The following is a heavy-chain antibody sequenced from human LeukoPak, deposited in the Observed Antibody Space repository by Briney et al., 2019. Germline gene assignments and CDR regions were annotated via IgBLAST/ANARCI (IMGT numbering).Heavy chain of an antibody. J-gene: IGHJ5*02. D-gene: IGHD3/OR15-3a*01. V-gene: IGHV1-2*02. CDR3: ARDPRTGTAPLYNWFDP. CDR1: GYTFTGYY. Sequence: ASVKVSCKASGYTFTGYYMHWVRQAPGQGLEWMGWINPNSGGTNYAQKFQGRVTMTRDKSISTAYMGLSRLRSDETAVYYCARDPRTGTAPLYNWFDPWGQGTLVTVSS. CDR2: INPNSGGT.